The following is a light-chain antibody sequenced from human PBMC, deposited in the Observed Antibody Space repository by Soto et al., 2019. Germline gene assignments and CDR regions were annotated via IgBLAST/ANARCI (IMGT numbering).Light chain of an antibody. CDR1: QSISSY. Sequence: IRTCHSASSVSASIGDRVTITCRASQSISSYLNWYQHKPGKAPNLLIYAATTLQSGVPSRFSGSGSGTDFTLTISSLQSEDFAVYYCQQYNNWHLASGQGTRLEI. CDR3: QQYNNWHLA. CDR2: AAT. J-gene: IGKJ5*01. V-gene: IGKV1-39*01.